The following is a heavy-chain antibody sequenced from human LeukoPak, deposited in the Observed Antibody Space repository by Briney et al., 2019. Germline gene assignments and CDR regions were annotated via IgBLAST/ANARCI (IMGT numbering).Heavy chain of an antibody. V-gene: IGHV4-59*12. CDR2: IYHSGST. Sequence: PSETLSLTCTVSGGSMNDYYWSWIRQPPGKGPEYIGYIYHSGSTNYDSSLKSRVSISIDTSKNQFSLKLSSVTAADTAVYYCARDHESYSGSYSRFDYWGQGTLVTVSS. D-gene: IGHD1-26*01. J-gene: IGHJ4*02. CDR1: GGSMNDYY. CDR3: ARDHESYSGSYSRFDY.